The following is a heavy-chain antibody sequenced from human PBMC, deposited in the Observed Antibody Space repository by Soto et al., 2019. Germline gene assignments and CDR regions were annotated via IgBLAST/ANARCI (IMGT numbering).Heavy chain of an antibody. CDR2: IYYSGST. D-gene: IGHD2-21*02. Sequence: QLQLQESGPGLVKPSETLSLTCTVSGGSISSSSYFWGWIRQPPGKGLEWIGSIYYSGSTCYNPSLKSRVTVSVDTSKNQFSLKLSSVTAAHTAVYYCARHPSDFWFDPWGQGTLVTVSS. J-gene: IGHJ5*02. CDR1: GGSISSSSYF. V-gene: IGHV4-39*01. CDR3: ARHPSDFWFDP.